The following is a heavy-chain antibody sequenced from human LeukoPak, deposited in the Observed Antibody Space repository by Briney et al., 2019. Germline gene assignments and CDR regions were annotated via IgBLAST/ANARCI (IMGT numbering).Heavy chain of an antibody. CDR3: ARDRASYFDWLLPRNWFDP. Sequence: GGSLRLSCAASGFTFSSYSMNWVRQAPGKGLEWVSSISSSSSYIYYADSVKCRFTISRDNAKNSLYLQMNSLRAEDTAVYYCARDRASYFDWLLPRNWFDPWGQGTLVTVSS. D-gene: IGHD3-9*01. J-gene: IGHJ5*02. CDR2: ISSSSSYI. CDR1: GFTFSSYS. V-gene: IGHV3-21*01.